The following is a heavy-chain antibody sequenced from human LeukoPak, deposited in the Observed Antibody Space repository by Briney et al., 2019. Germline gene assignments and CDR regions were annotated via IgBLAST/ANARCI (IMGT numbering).Heavy chain of an antibody. Sequence: QPGGSLRLSCAASGFTINGYAMSWVRQAPGKGLEWVSAISGGGVSTYYADSVKGRFTISRDNSKNTLYLQMNSLRAEDTAVYYCAKGSYSGTYQTPFDYWGQGTLVTVSS. CDR2: ISGGGVST. D-gene: IGHD3-10*01. CDR1: GFTINGYA. V-gene: IGHV3-23*01. J-gene: IGHJ4*02. CDR3: AKGSYSGTYQTPFDY.